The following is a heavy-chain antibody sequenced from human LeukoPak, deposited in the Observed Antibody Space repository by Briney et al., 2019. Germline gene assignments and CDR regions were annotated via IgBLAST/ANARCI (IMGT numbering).Heavy chain of an antibody. J-gene: IGHJ3*02. CDR2: IYSGGST. D-gene: IGHD3-10*01. CDR1: GFTVSSNY. CDR3: ARDRITMVRGVITHDAFDI. Sequence: GGSLRLSCAASGFTVSSNYMTWVRQATGKGLEWVSVIYSGGSTYYADSVKGRFTISRDNSKNTLYLQMNSLRAEDTAVYYCARDRITMVRGVITHDAFDIWGQGTMVTVSS. V-gene: IGHV3-66*01.